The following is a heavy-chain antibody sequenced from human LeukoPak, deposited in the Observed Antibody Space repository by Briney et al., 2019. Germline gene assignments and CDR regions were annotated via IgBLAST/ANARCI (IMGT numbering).Heavy chain of an antibody. J-gene: IGHJ6*03. D-gene: IGHD2-15*01. Sequence: WASVKVSCKASGGTFSSYAISRVRQAPGQGLEWMGGIIPIFGTANYAQKFQGRVTITADESTRTAYMELSRLRSEDTAVYYCASNAYCSGGSCHLSNGYYMDVWGKGTTVTISS. V-gene: IGHV1-69*13. CDR2: IIPIFGTA. CDR3: ASNAYCSGGSCHLSNGYYMDV. CDR1: GGTFSSYA.